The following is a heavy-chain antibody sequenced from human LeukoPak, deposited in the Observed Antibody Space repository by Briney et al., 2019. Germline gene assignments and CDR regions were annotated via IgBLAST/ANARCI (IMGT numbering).Heavy chain of an antibody. D-gene: IGHD3-10*01. Sequence: GGSLTLSCTASGFTFDDYAMHWVRQAPGKSLEWVSVISWDGGSTYYADSVKGRFTISRDNSKNSLYLQMNSLRAEDTALYYCAKDTGGSRSLPSYYFDYWGQGTLVTVSS. CDR3: AKDTGGSRSLPSYYFDY. V-gene: IGHV3-43D*04. CDR1: GFTFDDYA. J-gene: IGHJ4*02. CDR2: ISWDGGST.